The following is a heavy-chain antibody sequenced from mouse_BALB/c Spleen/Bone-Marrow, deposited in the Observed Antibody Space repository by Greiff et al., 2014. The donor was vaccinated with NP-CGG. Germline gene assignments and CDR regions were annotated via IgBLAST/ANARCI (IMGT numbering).Heavy chain of an antibody. J-gene: IGHJ3*01. CDR3: ARYYYGSSLFAY. V-gene: IGHV14-3*02. Sequence: VQLQQPGAELVKPGASVKLSCTASGFNIKDTYMYWVKQRPEQGLEWIGRIDPANGNTKYDPKFQDKATITADTSSNTAYLQLSSPTSEDTAVYYCARYYYGSSLFAYWGQGTLVTVSA. CDR2: IDPANGNT. D-gene: IGHD1-1*01. CDR1: GFNIKDTY.